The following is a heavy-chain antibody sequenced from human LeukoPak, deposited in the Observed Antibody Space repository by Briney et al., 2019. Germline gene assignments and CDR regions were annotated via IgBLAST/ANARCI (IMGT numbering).Heavy chain of an antibody. D-gene: IGHD1-26*01. CDR3: ARSRAFNSGAFDP. Sequence: SETLSLTCTVSGGSISSYYWSWIRQPPGKGLEWIGYIYYSGSTNYNPSLKSRVTISVDTSKNRFSLKLSSVTAADTAVYYCARSRAFNSGAFDPWGQGSLVTVSS. V-gene: IGHV4-59*01. J-gene: IGHJ5*02. CDR1: GGSISSYY. CDR2: IYYSGST.